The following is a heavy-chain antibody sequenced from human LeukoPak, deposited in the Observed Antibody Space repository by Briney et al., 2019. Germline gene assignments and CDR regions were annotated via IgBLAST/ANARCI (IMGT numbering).Heavy chain of an antibody. CDR3: ASSRDGYNSLDY. D-gene: IGHD5-24*01. V-gene: IGHV4-59*01. J-gene: IGHJ4*02. CDR1: GGSISSYY. Sequence: SETLSLTCTVSGGSISSYYWSWIRQPPGKGLVWIGYIYYSGSTNYNPSLKSRVTISVDTSKNQFSLKLSSVTAADTAVYYCASSRDGYNSLDYWGQGTLVTVSS. CDR2: IYYSGST.